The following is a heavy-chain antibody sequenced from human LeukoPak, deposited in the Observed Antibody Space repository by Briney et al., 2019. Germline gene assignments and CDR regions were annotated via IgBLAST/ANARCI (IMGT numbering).Heavy chain of an antibody. CDR3: ASSLPPTTATTGLDP. Sequence: ASVKVSCKASGYTFTAHYIHWVRQAPGQGLEWMGWVHPISGDTNYAQKFQGRATMTRDTSISTAYMELSRLRSDDTAVYYCASSLPPTTATTGLDPWGQGTLVTVSS. CDR2: VHPISGDT. CDR1: GYTFTAHY. V-gene: IGHV1-2*02. J-gene: IGHJ5*02. D-gene: IGHD4-11*01.